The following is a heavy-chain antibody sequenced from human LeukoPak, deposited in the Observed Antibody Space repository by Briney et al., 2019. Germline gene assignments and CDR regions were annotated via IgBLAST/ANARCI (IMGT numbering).Heavy chain of an antibody. CDR2: IWYDGSNK. V-gene: IGHV3-33*01. J-gene: IGHJ3*02. Sequence: PGGSLRLSCAASGFTFSSYGMHWVRQAPGKGLEWVAVIWYDGSNKYYADSVKGRFTISRDNSKNTLYLQMNSLRAEDTAVYYCARDYYYIVVVPAAADAFDIWGQGTMVTVSS. D-gene: IGHD2-2*01. CDR1: GFTFSSYG. CDR3: ARDYYYIVVVPAAADAFDI.